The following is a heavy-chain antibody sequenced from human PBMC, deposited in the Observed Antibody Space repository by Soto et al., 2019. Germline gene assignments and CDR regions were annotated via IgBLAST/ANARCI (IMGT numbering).Heavy chain of an antibody. D-gene: IGHD6-13*01. V-gene: IGHV4-39*01. J-gene: IGHJ4*02. CDR3: ARRCPYSSNWDFDY. CDR2: ISYSGST. CDR1: GGFISSTNYY. Sequence: QLQLQESGPGLVKPSETLSLTCTISGGFISSTNYYWGWIRQSPGKGLEWVGSISYSGSTYYNPSLKSRVTISVDTSRTQFSLKLSSVTAADTAMYYCARRCPYSSNWDFDYWGQGTLVTVSS.